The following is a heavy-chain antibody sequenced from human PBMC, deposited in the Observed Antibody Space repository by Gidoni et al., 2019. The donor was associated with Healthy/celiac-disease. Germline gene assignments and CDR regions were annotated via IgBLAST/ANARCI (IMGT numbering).Heavy chain of an antibody. J-gene: IGHJ4*02. V-gene: IGHV4-59*08. CDR1: GGSISSYY. CDR3: ACTTGDLDPYYFDY. CDR2: IYYSGST. Sequence: QVQLQESGPGLVKPSENLSLTCTVSGGSISSYYWSWIRQPPGKGLEWIGYIYYSGSTNYNPSLKSRVTISVDTSKNQFSLKLSSVTAADTAVYYCACTTGDLDPYYFDYWGQGTLVTVSS. D-gene: IGHD3-10*01.